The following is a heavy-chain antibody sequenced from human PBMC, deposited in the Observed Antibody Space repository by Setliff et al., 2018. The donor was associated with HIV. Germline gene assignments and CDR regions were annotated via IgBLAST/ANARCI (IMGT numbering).Heavy chain of an antibody. Sequence: SETLSLTCSVSGASISTGEYYWSWVRQYPGRGLEWVGYTYHTGGTSYNPSLRSRLSVSLDTSRNQFSLKLTSVTAADTAIYYCARYHIGGIQYFQHWGQGALVTVPS. CDR2: TYHTGGT. CDR3: ARYHIGGIQYFQH. D-gene: IGHD2-21*01. V-gene: IGHV4-30-4*01. CDR1: GASISTGEYY. J-gene: IGHJ1*01.